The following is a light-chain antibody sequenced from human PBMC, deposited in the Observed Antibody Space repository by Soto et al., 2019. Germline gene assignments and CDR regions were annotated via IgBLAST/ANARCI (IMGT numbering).Light chain of an antibody. V-gene: IGKV1-39*01. J-gene: IGKJ5*01. CDR3: QQANSFPFS. Sequence: DIVMTQTPSSLSASVRDRVTITCRASQSISSYLNWYQQKPGKAPKLLIYAASSLQSGVPSRFSGSGSGTDFTLTISSLQPEDFATYYFQQANSFPFSFGQGTRLEI. CDR1: QSISSY. CDR2: AAS.